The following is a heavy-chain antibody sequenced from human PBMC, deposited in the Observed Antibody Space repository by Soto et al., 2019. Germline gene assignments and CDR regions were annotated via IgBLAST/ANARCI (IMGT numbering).Heavy chain of an antibody. CDR2: IYYSGST. CDR3: ARAGGVHCSGGSCYSIGWFDP. J-gene: IGHJ5*02. CDR1: GGCIRKYF. Sequence: TLSPNRTVSGGCIRKYFWSWVRQPPGKGKGWIGYIYYSGSTNYNPSLKSRVTISVDTSKNQFSLKLSSVTAADTAVYYCARAGGVHCSGGSCYSIGWFDPWGQGTLVTVSS. V-gene: IGHV4-59*01. D-gene: IGHD2-15*01.